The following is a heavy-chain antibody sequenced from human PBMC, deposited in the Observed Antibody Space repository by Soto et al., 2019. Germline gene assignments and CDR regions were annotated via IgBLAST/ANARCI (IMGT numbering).Heavy chain of an antibody. D-gene: IGHD2-8*01. J-gene: IGHJ5*02. CDR1: GYTFTGYY. CDR3: ARIGPETPAPHANWFAP. V-gene: IGHV1-2*04. CDR2: INPNSGGT. Sequence: ASVKVSCKASGYTFTGYYMYWVRQAPGQGLEWMGWINPNSGGTNYAQKFQGWVTMTRDTSISTAYMELSRLRSDDTAVYYCARIGPETPAPHANWFAPWGRGTLVTVS.